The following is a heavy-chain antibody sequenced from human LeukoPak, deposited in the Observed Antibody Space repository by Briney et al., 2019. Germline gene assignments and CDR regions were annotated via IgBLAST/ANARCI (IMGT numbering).Heavy chain of an antibody. Sequence: GGSLRLSCAASGFSFSSYSMNWVRQAPGKGLEWVSSISTSSSYIYYADSVKGRFTISRDNAKNSLYLQMNSLRAEDTAVYYCAREVENTSGWYSHFDYWGRGTLVTVS. V-gene: IGHV3-21*01. D-gene: IGHD6-19*01. J-gene: IGHJ4*02. CDR1: GFSFSSYS. CDR3: AREVENTSGWYSHFDY. CDR2: ISTSSSYI.